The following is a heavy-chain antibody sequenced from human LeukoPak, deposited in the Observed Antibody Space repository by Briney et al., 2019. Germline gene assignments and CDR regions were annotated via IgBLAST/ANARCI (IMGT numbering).Heavy chain of an antibody. J-gene: IGHJ6*03. V-gene: IGHV3-21*01. CDR2: ITSGGSYI. CDR1: GFTFSSFT. D-gene: IGHD2-2*01. Sequence: PGGSLRLSCAASGFTFSSFTMNSVRQAPGKGLEWVSSITSGGSYIYYADSVKGRFTISRDNAENSLYLQMNSLRAEDTAVYYCARVSYYKWIPQSTRRDNYYCYYMDVWGKGTTVTVSS. CDR3: ARVSYYKWIPQSTRRDNYYCYYMDV.